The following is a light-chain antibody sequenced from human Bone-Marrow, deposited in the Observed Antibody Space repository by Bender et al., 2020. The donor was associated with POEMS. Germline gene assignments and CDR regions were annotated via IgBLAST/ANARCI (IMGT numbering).Light chain of an antibody. CDR3: CSCAGSYWV. J-gene: IGLJ3*02. CDR2: RNN. V-gene: IGLV1-47*01. Sequence: QSVLTQPPSASGTPGQRVTISCSGSSSNIGSNSVYWFQLLPGTAPKLLIYRNNQRPSGVPDRFSGSKSGTSASLAISGLRSEDEADYYCCSCAGSYWVFGGGTKLTVL. CDR1: SSNIGSNS.